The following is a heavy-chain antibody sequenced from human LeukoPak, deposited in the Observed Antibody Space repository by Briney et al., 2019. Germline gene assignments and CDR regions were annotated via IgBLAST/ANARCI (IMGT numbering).Heavy chain of an antibody. Sequence: GGSLRLSCAASGFTFSSYGMHWVRQAPGKGLEWVAFIRYDGSNKYYADSVKGRFTISRDNSKNTLYLQMNSLRAEDTAVYYCAKDFAHLYDSSGGGYFDYWGQGTLVTVSS. CDR3: AKDFAHLYDSSGGGYFDY. CDR1: GFTFSSYG. J-gene: IGHJ4*02. V-gene: IGHV3-30*02. CDR2: IRYDGSNK. D-gene: IGHD3-22*01.